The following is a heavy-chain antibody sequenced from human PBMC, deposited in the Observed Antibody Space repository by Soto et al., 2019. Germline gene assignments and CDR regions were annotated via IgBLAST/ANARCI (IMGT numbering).Heavy chain of an antibody. Sequence: PSETLSLTCTVSGGSISSYYWSWIRQPPGKGLEWIEYIYYSGSTNYNPSLKSRVTISVDTSKNQFSLKLSSVTAADTAVYYCAGSGYYPNYFDYWGQGTLVTVSS. CDR1: GGSISSYY. CDR2: IYYSGST. J-gene: IGHJ4*02. D-gene: IGHD3-22*01. V-gene: IGHV4-59*12. CDR3: AGSGYYPNYFDY.